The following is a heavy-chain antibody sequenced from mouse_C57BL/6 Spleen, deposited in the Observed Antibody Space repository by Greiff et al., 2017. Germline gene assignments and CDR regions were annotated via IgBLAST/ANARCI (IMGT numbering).Heavy chain of an antibody. D-gene: IGHD1-3*01. CDR3: ENCYSGSCGFAH. CDR2: ISPSSGNT. V-gene: IGHV1-81*01. Sequence: VQLQQSGAELARPGASVKLSCKASGYTFTSYGISWVKQRTGQGLEWIGEISPSSGNTYYNEKFKGKATLTVDKSSSTAYMELRSLTSEDSAVYFCENCYSGSCGFAHWGQGTLVTVSA. CDR1: GYTFTSYG. J-gene: IGHJ3*01.